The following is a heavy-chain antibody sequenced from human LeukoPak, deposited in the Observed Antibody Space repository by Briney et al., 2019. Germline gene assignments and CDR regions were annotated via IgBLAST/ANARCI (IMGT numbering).Heavy chain of an antibody. D-gene: IGHD3-22*01. CDR1: GGSFSGYF. J-gene: IGHJ3*02. CDR2: IDQSGDT. Sequence: SETLSLTCAVYGGSFSGYFWSWIRQPPGKGLEWIGEIDQSGDTWYNASLKSRVTISVDMSKNQVSLRLTSVTAADTAVYYCARNRPYDSKAFDIWGQGTMVTVSS. CDR3: ARNRPYDSKAFDI. V-gene: IGHV4-34*01.